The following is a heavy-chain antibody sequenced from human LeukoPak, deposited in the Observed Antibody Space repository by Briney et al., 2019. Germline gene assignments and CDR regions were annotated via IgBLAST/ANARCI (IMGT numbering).Heavy chain of an antibody. J-gene: IGHJ4*02. CDR1: GFTVSSSY. V-gene: IGHV3-53*01. D-gene: IGHD3-22*01. CDR3: ARGHSTGNPDPFDY. Sequence: GGSLRLSCAASGFTVSSSYMSWVRQAPGKGLEWVSVIYSGGSIHYADPVKGRFTISRDNVKNTLYLQMNSLRAEDTAVYYCARGHSTGNPDPFDYWGQGTLVTVSS. CDR2: IYSGGSI.